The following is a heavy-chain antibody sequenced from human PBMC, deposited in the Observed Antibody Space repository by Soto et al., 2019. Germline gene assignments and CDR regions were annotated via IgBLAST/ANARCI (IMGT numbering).Heavy chain of an antibody. CDR3: ARSPGQLATSYYYYGMDV. Sequence: GESLKISCKGSGYSFTSYWISWVRQMPGKGLEWMGRIDPSDSYTNYSPSFQGHVTISADKSISTAYLQWSSLKASDTAMYYCARSPGQLATSYYYYGMDVWGQGTTVTVSS. J-gene: IGHJ6*02. V-gene: IGHV5-10-1*01. CDR2: IDPSDSYT. D-gene: IGHD6-13*01. CDR1: GYSFTSYW.